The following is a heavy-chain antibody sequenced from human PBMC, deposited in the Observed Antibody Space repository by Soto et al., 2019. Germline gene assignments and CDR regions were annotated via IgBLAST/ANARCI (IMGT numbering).Heavy chain of an antibody. J-gene: IGHJ1*01. CDR2: ISYDGSNK. Sequence: QVQLVESGGGVVQPGRSLRLSCAASGFTFSSYAMHWVRQAPGKGLEWVAVISYDGSNKYYADSVKGRFTISRDNSKNPLYLQMNSLRAEDTAVYYCARDRARQQLGEYFQHWGQGTLVTVSS. V-gene: IGHV3-30-3*01. D-gene: IGHD6-13*01. CDR3: ARDRARQQLGEYFQH. CDR1: GFTFSSYA.